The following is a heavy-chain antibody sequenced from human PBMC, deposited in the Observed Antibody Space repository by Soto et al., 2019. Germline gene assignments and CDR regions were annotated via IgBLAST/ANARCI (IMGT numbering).Heavy chain of an antibody. D-gene: IGHD3-16*01. J-gene: IGHJ6*02. CDR3: ASHDYAHYGMDV. Sequence: QVQLQESGPGLVKPSQTLSLTCTVSGGAISSGDYYWSWIRQPPGTGLEWIGYIYYSGSTYYNQSLKSRVSISVDTSKNQFSLKLSSVSAADTAVYYCASHDYAHYGMDVWGQGTTVTVSS. CDR2: IYYSGST. V-gene: IGHV4-30-4*01. CDR1: GGAISSGDYY.